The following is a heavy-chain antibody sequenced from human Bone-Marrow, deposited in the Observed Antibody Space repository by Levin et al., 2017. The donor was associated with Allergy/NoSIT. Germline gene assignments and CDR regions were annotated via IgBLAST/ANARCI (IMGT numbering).Heavy chain of an antibody. J-gene: IGHJ4*02. D-gene: IGHD6-19*01. CDR3: AGFGSGWYVDRGAYFDY. V-gene: IGHV1-69*13. CDR2: IIPIFGTA. CDR1: GGTFSSYA. Sequence: ASVKVSCKASGGTFSSYAISWVRQAPGQGLEWMGGIIPIFGTANYAQKFQGRVTITADESTSTAYMELSSLRSEDTAVYYCAGFGSGWYVDRGAYFDYWGQGTLVTVSS.